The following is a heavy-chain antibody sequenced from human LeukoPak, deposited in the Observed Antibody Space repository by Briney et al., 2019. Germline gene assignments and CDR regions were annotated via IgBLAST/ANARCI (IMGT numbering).Heavy chain of an antibody. J-gene: IGHJ4*02. CDR3: AKNLVGGGSRDY. V-gene: IGHV3-66*01. Sequence: GGSLRLSCAASGFTFSNAWMSWVRQAPGKGLEWVSVIYSGGSTYYADSVKGRFTISRDNSKNTLYLQMNSLRAEDTAVYYCAKNLVGGGSRDYWGQGTLVTVSS. CDR1: GFTFSNAW. D-gene: IGHD2-15*01. CDR2: IYSGGST.